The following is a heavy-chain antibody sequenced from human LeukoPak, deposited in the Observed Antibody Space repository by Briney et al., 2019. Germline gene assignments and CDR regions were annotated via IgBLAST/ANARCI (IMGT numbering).Heavy chain of an antibody. D-gene: IGHD1-26*01. J-gene: IGHJ5*02. V-gene: IGHV3-53*01. CDR3: ARVYSGSYYAWFDP. Sequence: GGPLRLSCAASGFTVSSNYMSWVRQAPGKGLEWVSVIYSGGSTYYADSVKGRFTISRDNSKNTLYLQMNSLRAEDTAVYYCARVYSGSYYAWFDPWGQGTLVTVSS. CDR2: IYSGGST. CDR1: GFTVSSNY.